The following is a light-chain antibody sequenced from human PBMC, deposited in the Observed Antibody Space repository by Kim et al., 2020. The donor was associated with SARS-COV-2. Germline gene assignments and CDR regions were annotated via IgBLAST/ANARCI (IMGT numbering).Light chain of an antibody. CDR1: SSNIGNNY. J-gene: IGLJ3*02. CDR2: RNN. V-gene: IGLV1-47*01. Sequence: GKRVTISFSGSSSNIGNNYVYWDQQLPVTAPKLLIYRNNQRPSGVPDRFSGSKSGTSASLAISGLRSEDEADYYCAAWDDSLSGRMFGGGTQLAVL. CDR3: AAWDDSLSGRM.